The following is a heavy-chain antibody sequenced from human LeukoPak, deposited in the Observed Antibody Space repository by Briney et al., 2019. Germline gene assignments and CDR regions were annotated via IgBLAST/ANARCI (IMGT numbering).Heavy chain of an antibody. CDR1: GYTFTSYD. CDR2: TNPNSGNT. CDR3: ARVKTESGGWGVATIRYSYYYMDV. J-gene: IGHJ6*03. D-gene: IGHD3-16*01. V-gene: IGHV1-8*02. Sequence: ASVKVSCKASGYTFTSYDINWVRQATGQGLEWMGWTNPNSGNTGYAQKFQGRVTMTRDMSTSTLYMELSSLRSEDTAVYYCARVKTESGGWGVATIRYSYYYMDVWGKGTTVTVSS.